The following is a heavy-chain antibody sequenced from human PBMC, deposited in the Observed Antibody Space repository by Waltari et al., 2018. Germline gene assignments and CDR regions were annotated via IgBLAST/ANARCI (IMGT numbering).Heavy chain of an antibody. Sequence: QVQLVQSGAAVKKPGSSAKVSCKASGGTCSSYTISGVRQAPGQGLELMGRIIPILGIANYEQKFQGRVTISADKSTSTEYMELGSLRAEDTAVYYCARTSFRDPRTVTLYWYFDLWGRGTLVTVSS. CDR3: ARTSFRDPRTVTLYWYFDL. CDR2: IIPILGIA. J-gene: IGHJ2*01. CDR1: GGTCSSYT. V-gene: IGHV1-69*02. D-gene: IGHD4-4*01.